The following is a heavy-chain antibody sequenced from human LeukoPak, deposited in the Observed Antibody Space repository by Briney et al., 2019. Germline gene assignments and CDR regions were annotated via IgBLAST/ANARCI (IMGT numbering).Heavy chain of an antibody. J-gene: IGHJ3*01. CDR2: INHSGST. CDR3: ARRRHNFDFYDV. Sequence: ETLSLTCAVYGGSFSGYYWSWIRQPPGKGLEWTGEINHSGSTNYNPSLKSRVTISVDTSKNQFSLDLSSATAADTAVYYCARRRHNFDFYDVWGQGTRVTVSS. D-gene: IGHD3/OR15-3a*01. V-gene: IGHV4-34*01. CDR1: GGSFSGYY.